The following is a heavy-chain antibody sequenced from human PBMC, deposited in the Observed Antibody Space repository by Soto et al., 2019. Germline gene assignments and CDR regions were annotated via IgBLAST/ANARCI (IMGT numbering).Heavy chain of an antibody. D-gene: IGHD2-21*02. J-gene: IGHJ4*02. Sequence: SETLSLTCAVYGGSFSGYYWSWIRQPPGKGLEWIGEINRSGSTNYNPSLKSRVTISVDTSKNQFSLKLSSVTAADTAVYFCARGPFCGNDCYFDVWGQGTQVTVSS. CDR3: ARGPFCGNDCYFDV. CDR1: GGSFSGYY. CDR2: INRSGST. V-gene: IGHV4-34*01.